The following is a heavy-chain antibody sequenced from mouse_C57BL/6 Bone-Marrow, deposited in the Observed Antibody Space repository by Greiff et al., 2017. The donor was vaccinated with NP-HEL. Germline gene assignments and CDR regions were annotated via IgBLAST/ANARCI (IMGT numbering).Heavy chain of an antibody. D-gene: IGHD2-3*01. J-gene: IGHJ4*01. CDR3: ASSGWLLRGAMDY. V-gene: IGHV14-2*01. Sequence: EVMLVESGAELVKPGASVKLSCTASGFNIKDYYMHWVKQRTEQGLEWIGRIDPEDGETKYAPKFQGKATITADTSSNTAYLQLSSLTSEDTAVYYCASSGWLLRGAMDYWGQGTSVTVSS. CDR2: IDPEDGET. CDR1: GFNIKDYY.